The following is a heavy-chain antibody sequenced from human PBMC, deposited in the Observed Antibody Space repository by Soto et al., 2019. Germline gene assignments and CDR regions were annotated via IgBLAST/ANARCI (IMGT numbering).Heavy chain of an antibody. CDR3: ARGLGASYYYYGMDV. V-gene: IGHV3-33*01. J-gene: IGHJ6*02. D-gene: IGHD1-26*01. Sequence: GGSLRLSCAASGFTFSSYGMHWVRQAPGKGLEWVAVIWYDGSNKYYADSVKGRFTISRDNSKNTLYLQMNSLRAEDTAVYYCARGLGASYYYYGMDVWGQGTTVTVSS. CDR1: GFTFSSYG. CDR2: IWYDGSNK.